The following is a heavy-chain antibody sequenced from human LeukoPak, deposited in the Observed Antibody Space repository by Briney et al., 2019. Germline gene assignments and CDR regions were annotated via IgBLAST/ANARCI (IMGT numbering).Heavy chain of an antibody. CDR2: INIDETTT. CDR1: GFAFRNYW. J-gene: IGHJ4*02. CDR3: ARGPLDY. Sequence: GGSLRLSCAVSGFAFRNYWMQWVRQAPGKGLVCVSRINIDETTTTYADSVKGRFTISRDNAKNTLYLQMNSLRADDTAVYYCARGPLDYWGQGTLVTGSS. V-gene: IGHV3-74*01.